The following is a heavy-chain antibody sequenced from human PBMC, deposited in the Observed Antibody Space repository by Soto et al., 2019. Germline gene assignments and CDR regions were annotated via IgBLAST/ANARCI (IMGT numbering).Heavy chain of an antibody. J-gene: IGHJ3*02. D-gene: IGHD6-13*01. CDR1: GGSVSSGSYY. Sequence: SETLSLTCTVSGGSVSSGSYYWSWIRQPPGKGLEWIGYIYYSGSTNYNPSLKSRVTISVDTSKNQFSLKLSSVTAADTAVYYCARAAAAGGDDAFDIWGQGTMVTVSS. CDR3: ARAAAAGGDDAFDI. CDR2: IYYSGST. V-gene: IGHV4-61*01.